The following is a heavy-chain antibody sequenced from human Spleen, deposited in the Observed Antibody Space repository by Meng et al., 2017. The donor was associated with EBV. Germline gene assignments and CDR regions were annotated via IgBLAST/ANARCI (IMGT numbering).Heavy chain of an antibody. CDR1: GDSISSFYY. Sequence: QLQLRESDPGQVKPSXTLXLTCTXSGDSISSFYYWGWIRQPPGRGLEWIGSVHYTGSTYYSPSLKSRVTVSVDTSKNQFSLRLTSVTAADTAVYYCARPFPSWQSPRLDPFGAWGQGTLVTVSS. J-gene: IGHJ5*02. V-gene: IGHV4-39*01. CDR3: ARPFPSWQSPRLDPFGA. D-gene: IGHD6-19*01. CDR2: VHYTGST.